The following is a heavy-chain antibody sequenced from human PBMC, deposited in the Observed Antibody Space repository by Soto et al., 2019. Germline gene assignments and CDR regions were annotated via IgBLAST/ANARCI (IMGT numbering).Heavy chain of an antibody. Sequence: EVQLLESGGGLVQPGGSLTLSCAASGFSFSSYPMNWVRQAPGKGLESVAVIMGTGGKTYYADSVQGRFTISRDDSKSTVFLQMKSLRADDTATYYCAKGGDNWYFDYRGQGTLVSVTS. CDR3: AKGGDNWYFDY. J-gene: IGHJ4*02. V-gene: IGHV3-23*01. CDR1: GFSFSSYP. CDR2: IMGTGGKT. D-gene: IGHD1-20*01.